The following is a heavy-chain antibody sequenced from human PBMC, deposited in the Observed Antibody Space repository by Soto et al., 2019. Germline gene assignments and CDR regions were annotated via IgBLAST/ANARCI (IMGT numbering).Heavy chain of an antibody. CDR3: AKPPDYNWNDY. D-gene: IGHD1-20*01. CDR2: VSGSGGST. J-gene: IGHJ4*02. V-gene: IGHV3-23*01. CDR1: GFTFSSYT. Sequence: EVQLLESGGGLVQPGGSLRLSCAASGFTFSSYTMSWVRQAPGKGLEWISAVSGSGGSTDYADSVKGRFTISRDNSTDTLYLQMNNLRAEDTAVYYCAKPPDYNWNDYWGQGTLVTVSS.